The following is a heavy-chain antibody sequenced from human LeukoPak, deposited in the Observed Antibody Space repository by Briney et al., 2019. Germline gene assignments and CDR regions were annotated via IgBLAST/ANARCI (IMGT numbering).Heavy chain of an antibody. CDR2: INAGNGNT. D-gene: IGHD3-3*01. Sequence: ASVKVSCKASGYTFTSYAMHWVRQAPGQRLEWMGRINAGNGNTKYSQKFQGRVTMTRDTSISTAYMELSRLRSDDTAVYYCAREDFWSSPDYWGQGTLVTVSS. V-gene: IGHV1-3*01. J-gene: IGHJ4*02. CDR1: GYTFTSYA. CDR3: AREDFWSSPDY.